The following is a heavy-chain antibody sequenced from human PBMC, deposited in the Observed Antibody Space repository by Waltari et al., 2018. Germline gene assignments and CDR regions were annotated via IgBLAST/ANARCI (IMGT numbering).Heavy chain of an antibody. CDR3: ARDRVVGATDWGY. V-gene: IGHV7-4-1*02. D-gene: IGHD1-26*01. J-gene: IGHJ4*02. Sequence: QVQLVQSESELKKPGASVKIACKASGYTFTNFAIDWLRQAPGQGLEWMGWISPATGNPTDARDFTGRFDFSLDTSVSTAYLQISSLKTEDTAVYFCARDRVVGATDWGYWGQGTLVTVSS. CDR1: GYTFTNFA. CDR2: ISPATGNP.